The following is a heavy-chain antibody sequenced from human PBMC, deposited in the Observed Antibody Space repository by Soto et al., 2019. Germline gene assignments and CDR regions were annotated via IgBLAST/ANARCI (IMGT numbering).Heavy chain of an antibody. Sequence: EVRLVESGGGLVQPGGSLRLSCAASGFTFFSYTMSWVRQAPGKRLEWVSYISTGGGTINYADSVKCRFTISRDNAKNSLYLQMNSLSAEDTAVYYCATGRGIYWGQGILVTVSS. D-gene: IGHD3-10*01. CDR3: ATGRGIY. CDR2: ISTGGGTI. V-gene: IGHV3-48*01. CDR1: GFTFFSYT. J-gene: IGHJ4*02.